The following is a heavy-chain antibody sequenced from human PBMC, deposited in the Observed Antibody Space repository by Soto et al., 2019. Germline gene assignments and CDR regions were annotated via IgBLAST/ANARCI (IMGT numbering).Heavy chain of an antibody. Sequence: GGSLRLSCAASGFTFSSYWMSWVRQAPGKGLEWVANIKQDGSEKCYVDSVKGRFTISRDNAKNSLYLQMNSLRAEDTAVYYCARYDFWSGYPLYPGMDVWGQGTTVTVSS. CDR1: GFTFSSYW. V-gene: IGHV3-7*03. CDR3: ARYDFWSGYPLYPGMDV. D-gene: IGHD3-3*01. J-gene: IGHJ6*02. CDR2: IKQDGSEK.